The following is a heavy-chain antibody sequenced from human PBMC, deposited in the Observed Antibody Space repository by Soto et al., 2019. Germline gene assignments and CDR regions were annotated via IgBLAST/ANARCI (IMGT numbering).Heavy chain of an antibody. D-gene: IGHD3-16*01. CDR2: INWNGGST. J-gene: IGHJ4*02. Sequence: GGSLRLSCAASGFTFDDYGMSWVRQAPGKGLEWVSGINWNGGSTGYADSVKGRFTISRDNAKNSLYLQMNSLRAEDTALYHCARAYDYTTPYYFDYWGQGTLVTVSS. CDR3: ARAYDYTTPYYFDY. V-gene: IGHV3-20*01. CDR1: GFTFDDYG.